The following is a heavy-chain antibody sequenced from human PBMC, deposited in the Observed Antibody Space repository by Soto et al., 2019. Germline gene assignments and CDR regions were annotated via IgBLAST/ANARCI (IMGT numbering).Heavy chain of an antibody. V-gene: IGHV3-23*01. D-gene: IGHD5-18*01. J-gene: IGHJ4*02. CDR1: GFTFSNYA. CDR2: ISGSGDRT. CDR3: AKDGYPPLFKY. Sequence: PGGSLRLSCAASGFTFSNYAMSWVRQAPGKGPEWVSAISGSGDRTYCVDSVKGRFTISRDNSQNTVSLQMNSLRADDTAVYYCAKDGYPPLFKYWGQGTLVTGSS.